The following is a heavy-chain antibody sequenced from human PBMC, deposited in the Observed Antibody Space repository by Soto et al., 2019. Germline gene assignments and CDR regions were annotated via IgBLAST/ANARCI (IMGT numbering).Heavy chain of an antibody. Sequence: VASVKVSCKASGCTFSSYAISWVRQAPGQGLEWMGGIITIIGTANYAQKFQGRVTITADESTSTAYMELSSLRSEDTAVYYCASTESSGYQRSPFDYWGKGNLVRVS. V-gene: IGHV1-69*13. D-gene: IGHD3-22*01. CDR3: ASTESSGYQRSPFDY. CDR2: IITIIGTA. J-gene: IGHJ4*02. CDR1: GCTFSSYA.